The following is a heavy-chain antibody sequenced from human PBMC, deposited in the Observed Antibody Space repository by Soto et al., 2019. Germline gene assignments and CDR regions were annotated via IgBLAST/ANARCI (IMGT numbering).Heavy chain of an antibody. J-gene: IGHJ6*02. CDR3: ARDYRTPIVVVAAPYYGMDV. D-gene: IGHD2-15*01. CDR2: INPSGGST. Sequence: ASVKVACKASGYTFTSYYMHCVRQAPGQGLEWMGIINPSGGSTSYAQKFQGRVTMTRDTSTSTVYMELSSLRSEDTAVYYCARDYRTPIVVVAAPYYGMDVWGQGTTVTVSS. V-gene: IGHV1-46*01. CDR1: GYTFTSYY.